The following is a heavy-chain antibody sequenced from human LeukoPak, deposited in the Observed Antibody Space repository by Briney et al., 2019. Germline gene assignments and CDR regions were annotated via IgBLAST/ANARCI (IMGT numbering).Heavy chain of an antibody. V-gene: IGHV4-30-4*01. CDR3: ARVAEGYCSGGSCYDYYFDY. CDR2: IYYSGST. J-gene: IGHJ4*02. D-gene: IGHD2-15*01. CDR1: GGSISSGDYY. Sequence: SETLSLTCTVSGGSISSGDYYWSWIRQPPGMGLEWIGYIYYSGSTYYNPSLKSRVTISVDTSKNQFSLKLGSVTAADTAVYYCARVAEGYCSGGSCYDYYFDYWGQGTLVTVSS.